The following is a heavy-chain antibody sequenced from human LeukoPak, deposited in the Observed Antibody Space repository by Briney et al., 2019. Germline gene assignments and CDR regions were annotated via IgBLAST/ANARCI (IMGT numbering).Heavy chain of an antibody. D-gene: IGHD4-17*01. CDR2: IIPIFGTA. CDR1: GGTFSSYA. CDR3: ARSDFHSDYGDYGYYYYYGMDV. J-gene: IGHJ6*02. V-gene: IGHV1-69*13. Sequence: SVTVSCTASGGTFSSYAISWVRQAPGQGLEWMGGIIPIFGTANYAQKFQGRVTITADESTSTAYMELSSLRSEDTAVYYCARSDFHSDYGDYGYYYYYGMDVWGQGTTVTVSS.